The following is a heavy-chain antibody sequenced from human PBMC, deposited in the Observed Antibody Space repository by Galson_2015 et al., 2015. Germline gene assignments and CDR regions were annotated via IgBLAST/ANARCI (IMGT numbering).Heavy chain of an antibody. CDR3: ARDFGYEGHDAFDI. V-gene: IGHV1-69*13. J-gene: IGHJ3*02. D-gene: IGHD5-18*01. CDR2: IIPIFGTA. CDR1: GGTFSSYA. Sequence: SVKVSCKASGGTFSSYAISWVRQAPGQGLEWMGGIIPIFGTANYAQKFQGRVTITADESTSTAYMELSSLRSEDTAVYYCARDFGYEGHDAFDIWGQGTMVTVSS.